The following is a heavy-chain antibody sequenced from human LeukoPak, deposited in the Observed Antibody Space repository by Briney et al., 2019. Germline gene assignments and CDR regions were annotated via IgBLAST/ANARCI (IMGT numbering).Heavy chain of an antibody. Sequence: SETLSLTCTVSGASISSYYWSWIRQPPGKGLEWIGYIYYSGSTNYNPSLKSRVTISVDTSRNQFSLRLSSVTAADTAVYYCARHRYYYDSSGYYYQPWGQGTLVTVSS. D-gene: IGHD3-22*01. CDR2: IYYSGST. CDR3: ARHRYYYDSSGYYYQP. CDR1: GASISSYY. V-gene: IGHV4-59*01. J-gene: IGHJ5*02.